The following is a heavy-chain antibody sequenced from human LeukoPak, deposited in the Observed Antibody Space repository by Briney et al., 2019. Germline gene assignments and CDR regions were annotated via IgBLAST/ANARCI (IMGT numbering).Heavy chain of an antibody. Sequence: ASVKVSCMDSGGSFSSYAISWVRQAPGQGLEWMGGIIPVFGTANYAQKCQGRDTITTDESTSPAYMELSSLRSEDTAVYYCASGVHYDSSGYYYPDAFDIWGQGTMVTVSS. D-gene: IGHD3-22*01. CDR2: IIPVFGTA. CDR3: ASGVHYDSSGYYYPDAFDI. CDR1: GGSFSSYA. V-gene: IGHV1-69*05. J-gene: IGHJ3*02.